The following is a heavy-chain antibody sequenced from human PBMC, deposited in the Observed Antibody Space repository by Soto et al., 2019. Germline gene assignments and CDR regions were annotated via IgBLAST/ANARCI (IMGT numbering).Heavy chain of an antibody. J-gene: IGHJ5*02. CDR1: GFTFSNYG. CDR2: IWYDGSNK. D-gene: IGHD3-10*01. Sequence: LRLSYAASGFTFSNYGMHWVRQAPGKGLEWVAVIWYDGSNKYYADSVKGRFTISRDNSKNTLYLQMNSLRAEDTAVYYGARSAHYGSGSYFWFDPWGQGT. CDR3: ARSAHYGSGSYFWFDP. V-gene: IGHV3-33*01.